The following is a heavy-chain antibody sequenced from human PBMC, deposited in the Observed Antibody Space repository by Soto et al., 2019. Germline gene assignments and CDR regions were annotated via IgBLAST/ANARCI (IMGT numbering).Heavy chain of an antibody. V-gene: IGHV4-34*01. CDR1: GGSFSGYY. D-gene: IGHD4-17*01. CDR2: INHSGST. J-gene: IGHJ4*02. CDR3: ARDLIYGGKGFDY. Sequence: SETLSLTCAVYGGSFSGYYWSWIRQPPGKGLEWIGEINHSGSTNYNPSLKSRVTISVDTSKNQFSLKLSSVTAADTAVYYCARDLIYGGKGFDYWGQGTLVTVSS.